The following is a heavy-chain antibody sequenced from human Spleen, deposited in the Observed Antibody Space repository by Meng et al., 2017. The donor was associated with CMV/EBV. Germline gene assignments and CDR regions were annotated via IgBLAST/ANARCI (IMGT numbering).Heavy chain of an antibody. CDR3: ARDHPNSSRLQRPDY. J-gene: IGHJ4*02. CDR2: INPNSGGT. CDR1: GYTFTSYY. V-gene: IGHV1-2*02. Sequence: ASVKVSCKASGYTFTSYYMHWVRQAPGQGLEWMGWINPNSGGTNYAQKFLGRVTLTRDTSISTAYMELSRLTSDDTAVYYCARDHPNSSRLQRPDYWGQGTLVTVSS. D-gene: IGHD6-13*01.